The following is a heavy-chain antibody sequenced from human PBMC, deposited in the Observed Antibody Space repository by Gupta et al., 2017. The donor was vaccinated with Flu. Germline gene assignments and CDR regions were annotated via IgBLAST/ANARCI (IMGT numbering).Heavy chain of an antibody. CDR3: AKDSVGQFCSGGSCYRLEN. D-gene: IGHD2-15*01. CDR2: MAHDGRFQ. J-gene: IGHJ1*01. V-gene: IGHV3-30*18. Sequence: HWVRQAPGKGLEWVAVMAHDGRFQYYVDSVKGRFTISRDNSKNTLYLQMNSLRPEDTAVYYCAKDSVGQFCSGGSCYRLENWGRGAQVTVSS.